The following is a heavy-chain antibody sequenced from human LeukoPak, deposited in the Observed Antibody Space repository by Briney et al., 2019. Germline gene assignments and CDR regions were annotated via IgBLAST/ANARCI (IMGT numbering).Heavy chain of an antibody. Sequence: GGSLRLSCAASGFTFSSYWMSWVRQAPGKGLEWVANIKQDGSEKYYVDSVKGRFTISRDNAKNSLYLQMNSLRAEDTAVYYCARERGYSYGLFFRAAAFDIWGQGTMVTVSS. CDR2: IKQDGSEK. V-gene: IGHV3-7*01. D-gene: IGHD5-18*01. CDR1: GFTFSSYW. J-gene: IGHJ3*02. CDR3: ARERGYSYGLFFRAAAFDI.